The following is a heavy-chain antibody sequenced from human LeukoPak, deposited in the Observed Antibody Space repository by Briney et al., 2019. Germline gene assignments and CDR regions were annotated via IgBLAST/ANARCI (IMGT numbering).Heavy chain of an antibody. CDR3: ARGSGAIFGASYYMDV. CDR2: IKQDGSEK. D-gene: IGHD3-3*01. CDR1: GFTFSSYE. J-gene: IGHJ6*03. V-gene: IGHV3-7*01. Sequence: PGGSLRLSCAASGFTFSSYEMNWVRQAPGKGLEWVANIKQDGSEKHYVDSVKGRFTISRDNARNSLFLQMNSLRAEDTAVYYCARGSGAIFGASYYMDVWGKGTTVTVSS.